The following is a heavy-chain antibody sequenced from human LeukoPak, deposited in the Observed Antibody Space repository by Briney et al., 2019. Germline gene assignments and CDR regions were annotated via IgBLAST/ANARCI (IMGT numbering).Heavy chain of an antibody. D-gene: IGHD1-26*01. J-gene: IGHJ3*02. CDR1: GGSISSSSYY. CDR2: IYYSGST. Sequence: PSETLSLTCTVSGGSISSSSYYWCWIRQPPGKGLEWIGSIYYSGSTYYNPSLKSRVTISVDTAKNQFSLKLSSVTAADTAVYSCARDMGSGSYYDAFDIWGQGTMVTVSS. CDR3: ARDMGSGSYYDAFDI. V-gene: IGHV4-39*02.